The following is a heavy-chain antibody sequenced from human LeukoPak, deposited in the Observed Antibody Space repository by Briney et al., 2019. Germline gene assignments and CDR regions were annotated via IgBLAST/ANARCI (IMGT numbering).Heavy chain of an antibody. D-gene: IGHD1-7*01. Sequence: GGSLRLSCAASGFTFSSYSMNWVRQAPGKGLEWVSSISSSSYIYYADSVKGRFTISRDNAKNSLYLQMNSLRAEDTAVYYCARDDNNWNYGLVYYYGMDVWGQGTTVTVSS. CDR3: ARDDNNWNYGLVYYYGMDV. V-gene: IGHV3-21*01. CDR1: GFTFSSYS. J-gene: IGHJ6*02. CDR2: ISSSSYI.